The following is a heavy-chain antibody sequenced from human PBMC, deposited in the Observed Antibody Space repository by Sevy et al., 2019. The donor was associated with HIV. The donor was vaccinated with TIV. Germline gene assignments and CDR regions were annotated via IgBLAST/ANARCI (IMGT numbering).Heavy chain of an antibody. CDR2: IKQDGTEK. J-gene: IGHJ5*02. D-gene: IGHD3-22*01. V-gene: IGHV3-7*01. Sequence: GGSLRLSCAASGFTFSTYWMSWVRQAPGKGLEWVANIKQDGTEKFYVDSVKGRFTLSRDNAKNSLSLQMNSLRAEDTAVYYCARSGYDPSGYYYGNWFDPWGQGTLVTVSS. CDR3: ARSGYDPSGYYYGNWFDP. CDR1: GFTFSTYW.